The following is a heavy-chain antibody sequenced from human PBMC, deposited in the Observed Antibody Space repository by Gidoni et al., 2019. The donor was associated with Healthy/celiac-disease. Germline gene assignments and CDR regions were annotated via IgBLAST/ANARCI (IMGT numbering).Heavy chain of an antibody. CDR2: IGTAGNS. CDR3: ARVSSRCAFDI. J-gene: IGHJ3*02. Sequence: ELQLVESGGGLVHPGGSLRLSCAASGFTFSSYYMHWVRQATGKGLEWVSAIGTAGNSYYPGSVESRFTISRENAKNSLYLQMNSLRSGDTAVYYCARVSSRCAFDIWGQGTMVTVSS. V-gene: IGHV3-13*01. D-gene: IGHD2-8*01. CDR1: GFTFSSYY.